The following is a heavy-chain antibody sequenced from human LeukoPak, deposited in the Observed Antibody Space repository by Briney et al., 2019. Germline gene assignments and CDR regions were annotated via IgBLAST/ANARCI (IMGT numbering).Heavy chain of an antibody. Sequence: GGSLRLSCAATGFTFSSYHMNWVRQAPGRGLEGVSYISSSSSSRFYADSVKGRFTISRDNAKNSVSVQMNSLRDEDTAVYFCARGFCRGIHCAYGLDVWGQGTTVTVSS. D-gene: IGHD2-15*01. CDR2: ISSSSSSR. V-gene: IGHV3-48*02. CDR1: GFTFSSYH. CDR3: ARGFCRGIHCAYGLDV. J-gene: IGHJ6*02.